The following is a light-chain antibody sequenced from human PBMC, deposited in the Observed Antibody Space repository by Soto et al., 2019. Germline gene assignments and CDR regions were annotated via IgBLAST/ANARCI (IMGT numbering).Light chain of an antibody. Sequence: IQLTQSPSSLSASVGDRVTITCRASQGISSSLAWYQQQPGKAPKLLIYAASTLQSGVPSRFSGSGSGTDFTLTISSLQPEDFATYYCQQLKSFPLSFGGGTKVYIK. J-gene: IGKJ4*01. CDR3: QQLKSFPLS. CDR2: AAS. CDR1: QGISSS. V-gene: IGKV1-9*01.